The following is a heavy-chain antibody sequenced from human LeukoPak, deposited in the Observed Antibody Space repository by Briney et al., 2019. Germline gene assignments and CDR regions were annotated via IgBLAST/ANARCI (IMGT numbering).Heavy chain of an antibody. CDR3: AKGRSGIVGAGLNY. CDR2: ISGSGDGT. V-gene: IGHV3-23*01. J-gene: IGHJ4*02. CDR1: GFTFSSYA. Sequence: PGGSLRLSCAASGFTFSSYAMSWVRQAPGKGLEWVSGISGSGDGTYYADSVKGRFTISRDNSMNTLYLQMNSLRAEDTAVYYCAKGRSGIVGAGLNYWGQGTLVTVSS. D-gene: IGHD6-19*01.